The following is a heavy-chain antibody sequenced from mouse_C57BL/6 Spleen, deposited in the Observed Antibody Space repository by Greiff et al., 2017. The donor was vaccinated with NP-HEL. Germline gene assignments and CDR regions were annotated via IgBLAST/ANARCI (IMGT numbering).Heavy chain of an antibody. CDR1: GYTFTSYW. Sequence: EVKLVESGTVLARPGASVKMSCKTSGYTFTSYWMHWVKQRPGQGLEWIGAIYPGNSDTSYNQKFKGKAKLTAVTSASTAYMELSSLTNEDSAVYYCTRSYYYGSSYPAWFAYWGQGTLVTVSA. V-gene: IGHV1-5*01. CDR3: TRSYYYGSSYPAWFAY. J-gene: IGHJ3*01. CDR2: IYPGNSDT. D-gene: IGHD1-1*01.